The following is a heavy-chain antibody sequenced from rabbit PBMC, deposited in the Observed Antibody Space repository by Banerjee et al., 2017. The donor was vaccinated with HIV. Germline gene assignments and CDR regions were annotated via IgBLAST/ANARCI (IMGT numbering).Heavy chain of an antibody. Sequence: QEQLKETGGGLVQPGGSLTLSCTASGIDFSSYYMSWVRQAPGKGLELIACIYTSSGGTYYASWVNGRFTISRSTSLNTVDLKMTSLTAADTATYFCARAYGSASGYDLWGPGTLVTVS. J-gene: IGHJ4*01. D-gene: IGHD1-1*01. CDR3: ARAYGSASGYDL. CDR2: IYTSSGGT. V-gene: IGHV1S43*01. CDR1: GIDFSSYY.